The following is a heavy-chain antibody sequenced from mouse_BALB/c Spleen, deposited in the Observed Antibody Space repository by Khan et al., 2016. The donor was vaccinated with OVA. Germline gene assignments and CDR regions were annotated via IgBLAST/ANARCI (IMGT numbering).Heavy chain of an antibody. CDR3: ARWFAY. CDR2: ISYSGST. V-gene: IGHV3-2*02. J-gene: IGHJ3*01. Sequence: EVKLLESGPGLVKPSQSLSLTCTVTGYSITSDYAWNWIRQFPGNKLEWMGSISYSGSTSYIPSLKSRISITRDTSKNQFFLQLNSVTTEDTATYYCARWFAYWGQGTLVTVSA. CDR1: GYSITSDYA.